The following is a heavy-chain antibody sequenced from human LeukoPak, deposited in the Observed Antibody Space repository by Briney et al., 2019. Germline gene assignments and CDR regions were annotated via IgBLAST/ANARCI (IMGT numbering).Heavy chain of an antibody. J-gene: IGHJ6*03. Sequence: ASVKVSCKASGYTFSGYYMHWVRQAPGKGLEWMGCINPNSGGTNYAEKLQGRVTMTRDTSISTAYMELSRLRSDDTAVYYCARSKPTHNWNPYYYYMDVWGKGNTVTVSS. V-gene: IGHV1-2*02. CDR2: INPNSGGT. CDR1: GYTFSGYY. CDR3: ARSKPTHNWNPYYYYMDV. D-gene: IGHD1-20*01.